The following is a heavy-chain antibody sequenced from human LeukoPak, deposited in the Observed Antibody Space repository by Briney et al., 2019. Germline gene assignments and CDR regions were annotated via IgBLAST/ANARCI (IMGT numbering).Heavy chain of an antibody. CDR3: AREIVVPAAILYYYVMDV. J-gene: IGHJ6*02. V-gene: IGHV1-2*02. D-gene: IGHD2-2*01. CDR1: GYTFTGYY. Sequence: ASVKVSCKASGYTFTGYYMHWVRQAPGQGLEWMGWINPNSGGTNYAQKFQGRVTMTRDTSISTAYMELSRLRSDDTAVYYCAREIVVPAAILYYYVMDVWGQGTTVTVSS. CDR2: INPNSGGT.